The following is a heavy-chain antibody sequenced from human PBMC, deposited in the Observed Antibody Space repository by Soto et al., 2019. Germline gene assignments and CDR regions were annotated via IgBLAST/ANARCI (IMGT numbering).Heavy chain of an antibody. Sequence: PGGSLRLSCSASGFTFSSYWMSWVRQAPGKGLEWVANIKQDGSEKYYVDSVKGRFTISRDNAKNSLYLQMNSLRAEDTAVYYCGRPWAIFGVVVGFDPWGQGTLVTVSS. CDR3: GRPWAIFGVVVGFDP. V-gene: IGHV3-7*03. CDR2: IKQDGSEK. CDR1: GFTFSSYW. J-gene: IGHJ5*02. D-gene: IGHD3-3*01.